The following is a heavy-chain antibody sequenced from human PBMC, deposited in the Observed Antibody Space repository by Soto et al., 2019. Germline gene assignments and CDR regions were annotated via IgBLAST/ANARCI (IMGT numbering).Heavy chain of an antibody. CDR1: GYTFTSYA. CDR2: INAGNGNT. D-gene: IGHD3-22*01. CDR3: AREALDSSGYYPGDFDY. J-gene: IGHJ4*02. V-gene: IGHV1-3*01. Sequence: ASVKVSCKASGYTFTSYAMHWVRQAPGQRLEWMGWINAGNGNTKYSQKFQGRFTISRDNSKNTLYLQMNSLRAEDTAVYYCAREALDSSGYYPGDFDYWGQGTLVTVSS.